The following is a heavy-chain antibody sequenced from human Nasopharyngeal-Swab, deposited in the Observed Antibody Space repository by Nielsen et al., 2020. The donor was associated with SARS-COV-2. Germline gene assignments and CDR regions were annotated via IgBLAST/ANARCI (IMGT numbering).Heavy chain of an antibody. J-gene: IGHJ5*02. CDR1: GFTFSSYS. Sequence: GASLKISCAASGFTFSSYSMNWVRQAPGKGLEWVSSISSSSSYKYYADSVKGRFTISRDNAKNSLYLQMNSLRAEETAVYYCARDYDSSGYYLDYWFDPWGQGTLVTVSS. V-gene: IGHV3-21*01. CDR3: ARDYDSSGYYLDYWFDP. D-gene: IGHD3-22*01. CDR2: ISSSSSYK.